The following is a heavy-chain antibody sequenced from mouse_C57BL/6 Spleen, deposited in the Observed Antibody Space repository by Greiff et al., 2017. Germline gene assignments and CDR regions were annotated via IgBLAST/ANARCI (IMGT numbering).Heavy chain of an antibody. CDR1: GYTFTDPT. CDR2: IYPRDGSP. Sequence: QVQLKQSAAVLVTPGASVKISCKVSGYTFTDPTIHWMKRRPEQGLEWIGYIYPRDGSPKYNEKFEGKATFTADKSSSTDYMQLNSLTSEDTAVYCGARYWDSSGPDYWGQGTTLTVSS. CDR3: ARYWDSSGPDY. D-gene: IGHD3-2*02. J-gene: IGHJ2*01. V-gene: IGHV1-78*01.